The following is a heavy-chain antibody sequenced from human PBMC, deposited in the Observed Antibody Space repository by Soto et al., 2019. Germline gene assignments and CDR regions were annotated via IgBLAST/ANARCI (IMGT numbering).Heavy chain of an antibody. CDR1: EFPFSNYG. CDR2: ISYDGSNK. D-gene: IGHD2-15*01. Sequence: QVQLVESGGGVVQPGRSLRLYCAASEFPFSNYGMHWVRQAPGKGLEWVAHISYDGSNKHYADSVKGRFTISRDNSKNMLFLQMSSLRTEDTAVYYCAGGQYYFDYCGQGTRVSVSS. CDR3: AGGQYYFDY. J-gene: IGHJ4*02. V-gene: IGHV3-30*03.